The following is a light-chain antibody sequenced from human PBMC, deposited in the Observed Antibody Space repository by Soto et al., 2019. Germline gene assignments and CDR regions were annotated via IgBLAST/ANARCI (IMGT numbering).Light chain of an antibody. CDR3: SSYTSSSTLPYV. Sequence: QSVLTQPASVSGSPGQSITISCTGTSSDVGGYNYVSWYQQNPGKAPKLMIYDVSNRPSGVSNRFSGSKSGNTASLTISGLQAEDEADYYCSSYTSSSTLPYVFGTGTKLTVL. CDR2: DVS. J-gene: IGLJ1*01. V-gene: IGLV2-14*01. CDR1: SSDVGGYNY.